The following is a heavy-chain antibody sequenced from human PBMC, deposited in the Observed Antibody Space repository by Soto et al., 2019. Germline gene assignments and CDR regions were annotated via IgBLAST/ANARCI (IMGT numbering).Heavy chain of an antibody. D-gene: IGHD1-1*01. CDR3: AREVTIANNDAFDI. V-gene: IGHV4-30-4*01. CDR1: GGSITSDDYY. Sequence: PSETLSLTCSVSGGSITSDDYYWSWIRQPPGKGLEWIGYIYHSGSTYYNPSLKSRVTISLDTSKNQFSLNLSSVTAADTAVYYCAREVTIANNDAFDIWGQGTMVTVSS. CDR2: IYHSGST. J-gene: IGHJ3*02.